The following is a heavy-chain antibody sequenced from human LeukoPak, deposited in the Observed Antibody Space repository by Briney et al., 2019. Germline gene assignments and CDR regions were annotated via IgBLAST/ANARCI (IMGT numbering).Heavy chain of an antibody. CDR3: ARRGYYFDY. D-gene: IGHD3-10*01. CDR1: GGSIRSYY. V-gene: IGHV4-59*08. J-gene: IGHJ4*02. Sequence: SETLSLTCTDSGGSIRSYYWSWIRQPPGKGLEWIGYIYYSGSTNYNPSLKSRVTISVDTSKNQFSLKLSSVTAADTAVYYCARRGYYFDYWGQGTLVTVSS. CDR2: IYYSGST.